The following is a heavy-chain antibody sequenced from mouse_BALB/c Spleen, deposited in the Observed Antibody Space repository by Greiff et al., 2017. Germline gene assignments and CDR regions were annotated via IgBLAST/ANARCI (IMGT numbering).Heavy chain of an antibody. D-gene: IGHD2-14*01. CDR1: GFTFSSYG. J-gene: IGHJ2*01. CDR3: ARWKRYDYFDY. CDR2: ISSGGSYT. V-gene: IGHV5-6*02. Sequence: DVMLVESGGDLVKPGGSLKLSCAASGFTFSSYGMSWVRQTPDKRLEWVATISSGGSYTYYPDSVKGRFTISRDNAKNTLYLQMSSLKSEDTAMYYCARWKRYDYFDYWGQGTTLTVSS.